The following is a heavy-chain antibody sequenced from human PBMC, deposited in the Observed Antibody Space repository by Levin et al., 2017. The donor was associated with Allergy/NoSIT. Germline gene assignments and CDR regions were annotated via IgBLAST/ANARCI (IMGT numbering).Heavy chain of an antibody. D-gene: IGHD1-26*01. CDR3: ARERFISSGKDVLDY. J-gene: IGHJ4*02. CDR2: TFYRSKWYY. V-gene: IGHV6-1*01. CDR1: GASVSSDITT. Sequence: SETLSLTCAISGASVSSDITTWTWIRQSSSRGLEWLGRTFYRSKWYYEYALSLQSRVTINPDTSKNQFSLELSSVTPEDTAVYYCARERFISSGKDVLDYWGQGTLVTVSS.